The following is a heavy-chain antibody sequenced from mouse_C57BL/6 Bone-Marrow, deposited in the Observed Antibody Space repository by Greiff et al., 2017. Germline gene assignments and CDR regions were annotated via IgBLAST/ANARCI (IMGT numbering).Heavy chain of an antibody. D-gene: IGHD1-1*01. V-gene: IGHV1-64*01. CDR1: GYTFTSYW. CDR2: IHPNSGST. Sequence: QVQLQQPGAELVKPGASVKLSCKASGYTFTSYWMHWVKQRPGQGLEWIGMIHPNSGSTNYNAKFKSKATLAVDKSSSTAYMQLSSLTSEDSAVYYCARSTTVVGRFAYWGQGTLVTVSA. CDR3: ARSTTVVGRFAY. J-gene: IGHJ3*01.